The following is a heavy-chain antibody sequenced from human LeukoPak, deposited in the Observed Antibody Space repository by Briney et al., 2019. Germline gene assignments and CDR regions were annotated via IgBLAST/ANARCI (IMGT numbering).Heavy chain of an antibody. CDR1: GFTFSSYA. Sequence: PGGSLRLSCAASGFTFSSYAMSWVRQAPGKGLEWVSAISGSGGSTYYADSVKGRFTISRDNSKNTLYLQMNSLRAEDTAVYYCAKDLTGYPPYYYYYGMDVWGQGTTVTVSS. J-gene: IGHJ6*02. CDR2: ISGSGGST. V-gene: IGHV3-23*01. D-gene: IGHD3-9*01. CDR3: AKDLTGYPPYYYYYGMDV.